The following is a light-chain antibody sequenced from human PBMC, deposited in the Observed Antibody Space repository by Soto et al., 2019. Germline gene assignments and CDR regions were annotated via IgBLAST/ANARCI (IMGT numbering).Light chain of an antibody. V-gene: IGLV1-40*01. CDR3: QSYDSSLSGSGV. CDR2: GNT. J-gene: IGLJ2*01. CDR1: SSNIGAGYD. Sequence: QSVLTQPPSVYGALGQRVTISCTGSSSNIGAGYDVHWYQQLPGTAPKLLIYGNTNRPSGVPDRFSGSKSGTSASLAITGLQAEDEADYYCQSYDSSLSGSGVFGGGTKRTVL.